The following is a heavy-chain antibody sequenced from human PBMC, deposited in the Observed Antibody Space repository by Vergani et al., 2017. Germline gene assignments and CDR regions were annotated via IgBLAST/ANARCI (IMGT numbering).Heavy chain of an antibody. CDR3: AKGPAYWGIGPFDY. CDR1: GFTFSSYG. D-gene: IGHD3-16*01. Sequence: QVQLVESGGGVVQPGRSLRLSCAASGFTFSSYGMHWVRQAPGKGLEWVAVISYDGSNKYYADSVKGRFTISRDNSKNTLYLQMNSLRAEDTAVYYCAKGPAYWGIGPFDYWGQGTLVTVSS. V-gene: IGHV3-30*18. CDR2: ISYDGSNK. J-gene: IGHJ4*02.